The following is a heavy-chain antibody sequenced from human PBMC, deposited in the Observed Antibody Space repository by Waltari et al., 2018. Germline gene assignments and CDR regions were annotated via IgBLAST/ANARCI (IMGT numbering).Heavy chain of an antibody. D-gene: IGHD3-10*01. J-gene: IGHJ4*02. V-gene: IGHV3-7*01. Sequence: EVQLVESGGGLVQPGGSLRLSCVASGFTFGSHWMSWVRQAPEKGLECVADIKQDGTQQYYVDSVKGRFTVSRDNHKNSLFLQMNSLRAEDTAVYYCARALPGEITVYDYWAQGALVTVSS. CDR3: ARALPGEITVYDY. CDR2: IKQDGTQQ. CDR1: GFTFGSHW.